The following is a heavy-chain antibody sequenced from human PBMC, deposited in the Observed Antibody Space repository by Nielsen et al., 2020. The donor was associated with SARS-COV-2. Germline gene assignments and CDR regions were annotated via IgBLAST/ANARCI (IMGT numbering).Heavy chain of an antibody. V-gene: IGHV4-34*01. J-gene: IGHJ3*02. D-gene: IGHD3-22*01. CDR2: INHSGST. CDR1: GGSFSHYY. CDR3: ARMYYYDSSGYYGTDAFDI. Sequence: SQTLSLTCAVYGGSFSHYYWSWIRQPPGKGLEWIGEINHSGSTNYNPSLKSRVTISVDTSKNQFSLKLSSVTAADTAVYYCARMYYYDSSGYYGTDAFDIWGQGTMVTVSS.